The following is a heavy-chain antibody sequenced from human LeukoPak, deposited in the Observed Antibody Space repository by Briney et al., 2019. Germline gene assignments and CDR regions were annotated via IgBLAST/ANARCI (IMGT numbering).Heavy chain of an antibody. CDR2: ISWNSGSI. Sequence: GGSLRLSCAASGFTFDDYAMHWVRQAPGKGLEWVSGISWNSGSIGYADSVKGRFTISRDNAKNSLYLQMDSLRAEDTALYYCAKDITAKARMGITLSFQHWGQGTLVTVSS. CDR3: AKDITAKARMGITLSFQH. CDR1: GFTFDDYA. J-gene: IGHJ1*01. V-gene: IGHV3-9*01. D-gene: IGHD1-14*01.